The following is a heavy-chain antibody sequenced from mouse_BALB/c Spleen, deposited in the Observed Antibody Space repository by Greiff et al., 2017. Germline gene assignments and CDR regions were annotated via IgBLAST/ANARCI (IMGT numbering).Heavy chain of an antibody. D-gene: IGHD2-4*01. CDR1: GYTFTSYT. CDR3: ARSGINFDV. J-gene: IGHJ1*01. Sequence: VQLQQSAAELARPGASVKMSCKASGYTFTSYTMHWVKQRPGQGLEWIGYINPSSGYTEYNQKFKDKTTLTADKSSSTAYMQLSSLTSEDSAVYYCARSGINFDVWGAGTTVTVSS. V-gene: IGHV1-4*02. CDR2: INPSSGYT.